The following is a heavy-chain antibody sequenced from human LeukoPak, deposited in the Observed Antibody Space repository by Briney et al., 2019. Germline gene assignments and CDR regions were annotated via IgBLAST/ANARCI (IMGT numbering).Heavy chain of an antibody. CDR3: ARDKKSGESSEIDY. J-gene: IGHJ4*02. CDR2: INRDGSTT. CDR1: GFTFSSYW. V-gene: IGHV3-74*03. D-gene: IGHD3-10*01. Sequence: GGSLRLSCAASGFTFSSYWMHWVRQAPGKGLVWVSRINRDGSTTKYADSVKGRFTVSRDNGKNTLNLQMNSLRAEDTAVYYCARDKKSGESSEIDYWGQGTLVTVSS.